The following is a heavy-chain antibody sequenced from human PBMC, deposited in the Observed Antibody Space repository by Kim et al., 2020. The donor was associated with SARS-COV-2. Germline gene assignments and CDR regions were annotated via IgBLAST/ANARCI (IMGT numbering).Heavy chain of an antibody. CDR2: IYYSGST. CDR1: GGSISSYY. Sequence: SETLSLTCTVSGGSISSYYWSWIRQPPGKGLEWIGYIYYSGSTNYNPSLKSRVTISVDTSKNQFSLKLSSVTAADTAVYYCASKAAAGTGYWYFDLWGRGTLVTVSS. D-gene: IGHD6-13*01. J-gene: IGHJ2*01. V-gene: IGHV4-59*01. CDR3: ASKAAAGTGYWYFDL.